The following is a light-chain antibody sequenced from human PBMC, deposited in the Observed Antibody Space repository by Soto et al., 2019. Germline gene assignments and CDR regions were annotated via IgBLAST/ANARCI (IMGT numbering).Light chain of an antibody. J-gene: IGLJ2*01. CDR3: SSYTSSSTLVV. CDR2: DVS. CDR1: SSDVGGYNY. V-gene: IGLV2-14*01. Sequence: QSALTQPASVSGSPGQSITISCTGTSSDVGGYNYVSWYQQHPGKAPKLMIYDVSNRPSGVSNRFSGSKSGNTASLTISGLHAEDEAEYYCSSYTSSSTLVVFGGGTNLTVL.